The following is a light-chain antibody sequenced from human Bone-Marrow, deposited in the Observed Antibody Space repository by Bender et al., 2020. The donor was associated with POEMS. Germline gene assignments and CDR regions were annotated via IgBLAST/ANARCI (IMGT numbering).Light chain of an antibody. V-gene: IGLV2-23*02. CDR3: CSYVGSSTWV. CDR2: DVI. Sequence: QSALTQPASVSGSPGQSITISCTGISGDVGTYNLVSWYQQHPGKAPKLIIFDVIKRPSGISNRFSGSQSGNTASLTISGLQAEDEADYFCCSYVGSSTWVFGGGTKVTVL. J-gene: IGLJ2*01. CDR1: SGDVGTYNL.